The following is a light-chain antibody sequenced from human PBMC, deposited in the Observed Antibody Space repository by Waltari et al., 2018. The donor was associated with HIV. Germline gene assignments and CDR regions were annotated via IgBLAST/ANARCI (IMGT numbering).Light chain of an antibody. Sequence: DILLTQSPLSLPLPPGEPASISCRSSQSLVHTNGYNYLDWYLQKPGQSPQLLISLASTRASGVPDRFSGSGSGTDFTLKISRVEAEDVGVYYCMQALQSPNTFGQGTKVEIK. CDR3: MQALQSPNT. CDR2: LAS. V-gene: IGKV2-28*01. CDR1: QSLVHTNGYNY. J-gene: IGKJ2*01.